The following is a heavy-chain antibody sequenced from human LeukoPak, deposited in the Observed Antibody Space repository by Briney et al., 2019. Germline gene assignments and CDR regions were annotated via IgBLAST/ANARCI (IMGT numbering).Heavy chain of an antibody. J-gene: IGHJ6*02. Sequence: PGGSLRLSCAASGFTFSDYYMNWVRQAPGKGLEWVSYISSSGTTIYYADSVKGRFTISRDNAKNSLYLQMNSLRAEDAAVYYCARDRRDLYYYYGMDVWGPGTTVTVPS. CDR1: GFTFSDYY. CDR3: ARDRRDLYYYYGMDV. CDR2: ISSSGTTI. V-gene: IGHV3-11*01.